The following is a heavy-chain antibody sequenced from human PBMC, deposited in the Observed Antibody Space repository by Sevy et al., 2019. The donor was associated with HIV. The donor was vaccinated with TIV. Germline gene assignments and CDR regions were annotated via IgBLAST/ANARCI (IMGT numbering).Heavy chain of an antibody. CDR3: ARGYYDFWSGYYRRDAFDS. CDR2: ISAYNGDT. Sequence: ASVKVSCKASGYTFTSYGISWVRQAPGQGLEWMGWISAYNGDTNYAQKLQGRVTMTTDTSTSTASMELTSLRSDDTAVYFCARGYYDFWSGYYRRDAFDSWGQGTRVTVSS. CDR1: GYTFTSYG. J-gene: IGHJ3*02. V-gene: IGHV1-18*01. D-gene: IGHD3-3*01.